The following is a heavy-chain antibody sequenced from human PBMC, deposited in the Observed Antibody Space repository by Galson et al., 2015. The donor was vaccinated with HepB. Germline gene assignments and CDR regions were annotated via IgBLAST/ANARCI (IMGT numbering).Heavy chain of an antibody. CDR3: AKERIYCSGGSCYLDY. Sequence: SLRLSCAASGFTFSSYAMSWVRQAPGKGLEWVSAISGSGGSTYYADSVKGRFTISRDNSKNTLYLQMNSLRAEDTAVYYCAKERIYCSGGSCYLDYWGQGTLVTVSS. CDR1: GFTFSSYA. D-gene: IGHD2-15*01. V-gene: IGHV3-23*01. J-gene: IGHJ4*02. CDR2: ISGSGGST.